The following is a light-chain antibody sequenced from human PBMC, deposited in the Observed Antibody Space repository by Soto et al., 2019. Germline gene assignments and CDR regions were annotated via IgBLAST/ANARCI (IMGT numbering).Light chain of an antibody. Sequence: QSALTQPASVSGSPGQSITISCTGTSSDVGGYNYVSWYQQYPGKAPKLMIYEVSNRPSGVSNRFSGSKSGNSASLTISGLQAEDEAAYYCSSYTSSSVVFGGGTKLTVL. CDR1: SSDVGGYNY. J-gene: IGLJ2*01. V-gene: IGLV2-14*01. CDR3: SSYTSSSVV. CDR2: EVS.